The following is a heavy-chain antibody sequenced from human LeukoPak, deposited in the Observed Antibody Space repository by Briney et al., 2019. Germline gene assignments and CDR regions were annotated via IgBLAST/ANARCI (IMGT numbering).Heavy chain of an antibody. CDR3: AREGGNYFYMYV. CDR1: GFTFSRYS. D-gene: IGHD2-15*01. CDR2: ISNTGSYI. J-gene: IGHJ6*03. V-gene: IGHV3-21*01. Sequence: GGSLRLSCAASGFTFSRYSMNWVRQAPGKGLEWVSSISNTGSYISYAEFVKGRFSISRDNAKNSLYLQMNSLRAEDAGVYYCAREGGNYFYMYVWGIGTTVTISS.